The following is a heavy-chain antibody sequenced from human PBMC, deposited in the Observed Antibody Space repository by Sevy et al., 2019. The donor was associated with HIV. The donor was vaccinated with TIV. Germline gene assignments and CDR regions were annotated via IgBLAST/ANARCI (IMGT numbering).Heavy chain of an antibody. J-gene: IGHJ4*02. CDR1: GFTFGDYA. CDR3: TRDLFGESPDS. D-gene: IGHD3-10*02. V-gene: IGHV3-49*03. CDR2: IRSKAYVGTT. Sequence: GGSLRLSCTASGFTFGDYAMSWFRQAPGKGLEWVGVIRSKAYVGTTEYATSVKGRFTISRDDSKNIVYLQMNSLKTEDTAMYYCTRDLFGESPDSWGQGTLVTVSS.